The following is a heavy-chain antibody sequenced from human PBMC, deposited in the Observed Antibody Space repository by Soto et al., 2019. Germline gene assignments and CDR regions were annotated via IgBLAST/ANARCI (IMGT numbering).Heavy chain of an antibody. Sequence: GALRVSCAERGSAFNNYGINGVRQAPGKGLEWVSSISKSDYTYYSDSVTGRFTIPRDNAKNSVYLQMTTLRVEDTAVYYCAREDSIIIPAVSDFWGQGTLVTV. J-gene: IGHJ1*01. CDR2: ISKSDYT. CDR1: GSAFNNYG. V-gene: IGHV3-21*01. CDR3: AREDSIIIPAVSDF. D-gene: IGHD2-2*01.